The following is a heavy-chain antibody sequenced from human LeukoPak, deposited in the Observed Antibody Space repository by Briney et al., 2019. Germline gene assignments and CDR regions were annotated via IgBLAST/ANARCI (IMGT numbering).Heavy chain of an antibody. CDR1: GFIFSNSD. D-gene: IGHD3-16*01. CDR2: IGTQSDP. Sequence: GGSLRLSCAASGFIFSNSDMHWVRQSAGKALVWVSTIGTQSDPFYPDSVRGRFIISRDNAKNSLYLQMNSLRAEDTAVYYCARDSYGDYGMDVWGQGTTVTVSS. V-gene: IGHV3-13*05. CDR3: ARDSYGDYGMDV. J-gene: IGHJ6*02.